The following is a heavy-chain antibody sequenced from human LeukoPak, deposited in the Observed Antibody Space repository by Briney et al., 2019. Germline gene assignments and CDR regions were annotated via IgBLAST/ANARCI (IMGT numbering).Heavy chain of an antibody. Sequence: SETLSLTCTVSGGSISSYYWSWIRQPPGKGLEWIGYIYYSGSTYYNPSLKSRVTISVDTSKNQFSLKLSSVTAADTAVYYCARLRFLEWLSIWGQGTLVTVSS. CDR1: GGSISSYY. CDR3: ARLRFLEWLSI. V-gene: IGHV4-59*12. CDR2: IYYSGST. J-gene: IGHJ4*02. D-gene: IGHD3-3*01.